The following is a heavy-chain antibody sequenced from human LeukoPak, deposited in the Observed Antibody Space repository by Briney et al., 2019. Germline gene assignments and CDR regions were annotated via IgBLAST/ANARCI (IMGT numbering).Heavy chain of an antibody. CDR2: INPSGGST. CDR3: ARAMFREVVPAT. V-gene: IGHV1-46*01. J-gene: IGHJ5*02. CDR1: GYTFTTDY. Sequence: ASVKVSCKASGYTFTTDYIHWVRQAPGQGLEWMGIINPSGGSTTYAQKFQGRVIMTGDTSTSTVYMELRSLRSDDTAVYYCARAMFREVVPATWGQGTLVTVSS. D-gene: IGHD2-2*01.